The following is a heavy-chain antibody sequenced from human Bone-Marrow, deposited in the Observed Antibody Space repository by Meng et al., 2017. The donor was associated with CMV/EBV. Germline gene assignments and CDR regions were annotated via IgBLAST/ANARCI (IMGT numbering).Heavy chain of an antibody. CDR2: IIPNFGTA. J-gene: IGHJ6*02. Sequence: SVKVSCKASGGTFSSYAISWVRQAPGQGLEWMGGIIPNFGTANYAQKFQGRVTITTDESTSTAYMELSSLRSEDTAVYYCAQMLYDFWSGYQTLDYYYYGMDVWGQGTTVTVYS. CDR3: AQMLYDFWSGYQTLDYYYYGMDV. V-gene: IGHV1-69*05. D-gene: IGHD3-3*01. CDR1: GGTFSSYA.